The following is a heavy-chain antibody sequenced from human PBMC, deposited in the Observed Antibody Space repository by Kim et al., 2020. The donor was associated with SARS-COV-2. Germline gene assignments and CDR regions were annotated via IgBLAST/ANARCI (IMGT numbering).Heavy chain of an antibody. CDR3: ARDEAATVYYYYMDV. V-gene: IGHV1-69*04. CDR1: GGTFSSYA. Sequence: SVKVSCKASGGTFSSYAISWVRQAPGQGLEWMGRIIPIFGIANYAQKCQGRVTITADKSTSTAYMELSSLRSEDTAVYYCARDEAATVYYYYMDVWGKGTTVTVSS. D-gene: IGHD2-15*01. J-gene: IGHJ6*03. CDR2: IIPIFGIA.